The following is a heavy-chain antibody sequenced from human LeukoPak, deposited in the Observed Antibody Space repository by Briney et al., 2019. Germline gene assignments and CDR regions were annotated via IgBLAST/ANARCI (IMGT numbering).Heavy chain of an antibody. CDR3: ARDWTG. CDR2: IWYDGSNK. J-gene: IGHJ4*02. D-gene: IGHD1-1*01. Sequence: GGSLRLSCAASGFTFSSHGMHWVRPAPGKGLEWVAVIWYDGSNKYYADSVKGRFTISRDNAKNSLYLQMNSLRAEDTAVYYCARDWTGWGQGTLVTVSS. CDR1: GFTFSSHG. V-gene: IGHV3-33*01.